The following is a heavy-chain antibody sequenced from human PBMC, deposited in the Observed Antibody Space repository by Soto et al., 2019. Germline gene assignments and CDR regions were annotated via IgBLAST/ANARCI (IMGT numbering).Heavy chain of an antibody. CDR2: IYYSGST. CDR3: ARGNYYYYMDV. J-gene: IGHJ6*03. Sequence: SETLSLTCTVSGGSISSSSYYWGWIRQPPGKGLEWIGSIYYSGSTYYNPSLKSRVTISVDTSKNQFSLKLSSVAAADTAVYYCARGNYYYYMDVWGKGTTVTVSS. CDR1: GGSISSSSYY. V-gene: IGHV4-39*01.